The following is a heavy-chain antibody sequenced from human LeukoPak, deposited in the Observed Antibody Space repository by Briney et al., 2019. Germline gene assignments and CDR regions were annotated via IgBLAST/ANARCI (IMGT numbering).Heavy chain of an antibody. CDR2: IWYDGSNK. D-gene: IGHD2-15*01. V-gene: IGHV3-33*01. CDR3: ARDPVNCSGGSCYSVLDY. J-gene: IGHJ4*02. CDR1: GFTFSSYG. Sequence: PGGSLRLSCAASGFTFSSYGMHRVRQAPGKGLEWVAVIWYDGSNKYYADSVKGRFTISRDNSKNTLYLQMNSLRAEDTAVYYCARDPVNCSGGSCYSVLDYWGQGTLVTVSS.